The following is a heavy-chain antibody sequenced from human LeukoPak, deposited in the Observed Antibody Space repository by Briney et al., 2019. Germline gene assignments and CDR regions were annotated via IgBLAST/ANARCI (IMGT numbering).Heavy chain of an antibody. V-gene: IGHV4-39*01. D-gene: IGHD1-7*01. CDR2: MDYSGST. CDR1: GGSISSSSYY. CDR3: ARLPAISGTKIPFDY. Sequence: SETLSLTCSVSGGSISSSSYYWGWIRQPPGKGLEWIGSMDYSGSTYYNPSLKSRVTISVDTSKNQFSMKLNSVTAADTAVYYCARLPAISGTKIPFDYWGQGTLVTVSS. J-gene: IGHJ4*02.